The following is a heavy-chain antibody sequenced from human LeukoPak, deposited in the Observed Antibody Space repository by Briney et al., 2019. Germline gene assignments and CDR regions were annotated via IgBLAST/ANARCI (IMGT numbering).Heavy chain of an antibody. CDR1: GYTFTDSL. J-gene: IGHJ3*01. CDR3: ARGGLGGGSDAFDL. D-gene: IGHD3-16*01. CDR2: IHRNDGGT. Sequence: ALVKVSCKASGYTFTDSLLHWVRQAPGQGLEWMAWIHRNDGGTYSAQKFQGRVTTARDTSINTAYMELSGLTSDDTAVYYCARGGLGGGSDAFDLWGQGTMVIVSS. V-gene: IGHV1-2*02.